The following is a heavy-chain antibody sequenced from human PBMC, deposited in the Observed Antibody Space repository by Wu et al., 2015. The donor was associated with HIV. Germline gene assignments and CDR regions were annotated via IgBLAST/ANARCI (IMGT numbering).Heavy chain of an antibody. CDR2: IGGNRGES. Sequence: QVQLVQSGAEVKKPGASMRVSCQASGYSFTASYLHWVRQAPGKGFEWMGWIGGNRGESHSAQRFRDRFTMTRDTSTNTAYMELTRLTSDDTALYYCARLSLRRFGELFSGADYWGQGTLSPSP. V-gene: IGHV1-2*02. D-gene: IGHD3-10*01. J-gene: IGHJ4*02. CDR3: ARLSLRRFGELFSGADY. CDR1: GYSFTASY.